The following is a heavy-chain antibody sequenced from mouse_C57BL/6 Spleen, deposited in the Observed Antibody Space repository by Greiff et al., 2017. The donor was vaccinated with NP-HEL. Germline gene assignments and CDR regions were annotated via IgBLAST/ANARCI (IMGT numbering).Heavy chain of an antibody. D-gene: IGHD2-4*01. CDR2: IDPETGGT. CDR3: TRSVYDYD. J-gene: IGHJ3*01. V-gene: IGHV1-15*01. Sequence: VQLVESGAELVRPGASVTLSCKASGYTFTDYEMHWVKQTPVHGLEWIGAIDPETGGTAYNQKFKGKAILTADKSSSTAYMELRSLTSEDSAVYYCTRSVYDYDWGQGTLVTVSA. CDR1: GYTFTDYE.